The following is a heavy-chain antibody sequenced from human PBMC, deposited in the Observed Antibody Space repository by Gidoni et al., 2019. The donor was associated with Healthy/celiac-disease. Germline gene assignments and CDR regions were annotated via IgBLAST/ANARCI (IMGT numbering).Heavy chain of an antibody. D-gene: IGHD3-16*01. CDR2: ISYDGSNK. J-gene: IGHJ3*02. Sequence: QVQLVEPGGGVVHPGRSLRLSCAASGFTFSSYGMHWVRQAPGKGLEWVAVISYDGSNKYYADSVKGRFTISRDNSKNTLYLQMNSLRAEDTAVYYCAKHPGGVLDAFDIWGQGTMVTVSS. CDR3: AKHPGGVLDAFDI. V-gene: IGHV3-30*18. CDR1: GFTFSSYG.